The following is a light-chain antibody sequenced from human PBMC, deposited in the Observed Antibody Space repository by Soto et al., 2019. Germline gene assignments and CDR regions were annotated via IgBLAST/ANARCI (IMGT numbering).Light chain of an antibody. V-gene: IGKV3-20*01. J-gene: IGKJ1*01. CDR2: GAF. Sequence: ELVLTQCPGTLSLSPGARATLSCRASQSISNNYLAWYQQKSGQAPRLLIYGAFSSATGIPVRFSGSTSGTDFTLIISRLEPEDDAVDYCQQYGSLPKTFGQGTKVDIK. CDR3: QQYGSLPKT. CDR1: QSISNNY.